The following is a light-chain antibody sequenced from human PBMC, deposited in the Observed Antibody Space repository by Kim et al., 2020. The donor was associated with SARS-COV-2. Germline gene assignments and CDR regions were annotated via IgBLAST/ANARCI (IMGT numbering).Light chain of an antibody. CDR2: ENN. V-gene: IGLV6-57*03. CDR1: SGSSYRNY. CDR3: QYYDDHNHWL. J-gene: IGLJ3*02. Sequence: AVASAGARSSGSSYRNYVQWYRQRPRSAPTTLIYENNQRPTGIPDRFSGSIDSSSNSASLTISGLKTEDEADYYCQYYDDHNHWLFGGGTRLTVL.